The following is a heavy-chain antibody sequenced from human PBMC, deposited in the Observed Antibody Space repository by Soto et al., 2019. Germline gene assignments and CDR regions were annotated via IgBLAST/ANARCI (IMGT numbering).Heavy chain of an antibody. J-gene: IGHJ4*02. D-gene: IGHD4-17*01. CDR2: ISHSGSNK. V-gene: IGHV3-48*03. Sequence: GGSLRLSCAASGFTFSTYEMNWVRQTPGKGLEWVSYISHSGSNKYYADSVKGRLIISRDNAKNSIYLQMNSLRAEDTAVYYCAREGSGDFFDYWGQGTMVTVYS. CDR3: AREGSGDFFDY. CDR1: GFTFSTYE.